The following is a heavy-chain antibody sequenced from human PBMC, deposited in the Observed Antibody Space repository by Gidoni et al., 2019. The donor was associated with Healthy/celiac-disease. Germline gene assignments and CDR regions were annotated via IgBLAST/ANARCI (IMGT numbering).Heavy chain of an antibody. J-gene: IGHJ3*02. V-gene: IGHV4-39*07. D-gene: IGHD1-26*01. CDR3: ARDYSGSYLDDAFDI. CDR1: GGSISSSSYY. CDR2: SSYRGST. Sequence: QLQLQESGPGRVKPSETLSPTCTVSGGSISSSSYYWGWIRQPPGKGLEWIGSSSYRGSTYYNPSLKIRVTISVDTSKNQFSLKLSSVTAADTAVYYCARDYSGSYLDDAFDIWGQGTMVTVSS.